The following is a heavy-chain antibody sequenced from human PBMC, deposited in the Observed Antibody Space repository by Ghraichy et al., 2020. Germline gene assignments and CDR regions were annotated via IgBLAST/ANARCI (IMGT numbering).Heavy chain of an antibody. V-gene: IGHV4-39*01. CDR1: GGSISSSNYY. CDR2: AYYSGST. J-gene: IGHJ4*02. CDR3: ARRISASSNFDS. D-gene: IGHD1-20*01. Sequence: SETLSLTCTVSGGSISSSNYYWVWIRQPPGMGLEWIGNAYYSGSTYYSPSLKSRVTISVDRSTNQFSLSLTSVTAADTAAYYCARRISASSNFDSWGLGALVTVSS.